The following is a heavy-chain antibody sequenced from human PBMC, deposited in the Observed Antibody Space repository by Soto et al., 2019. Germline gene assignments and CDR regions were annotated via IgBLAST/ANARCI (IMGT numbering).Heavy chain of an antibody. V-gene: IGHV4-34*01. CDR3: ARSHPWTKKAFDI. CDR2: INHSGST. D-gene: IGHD5-12*01. CDR1: GGSFSGYY. Sequence: PSETLSLTCAVYGGSFSGYYWSWIRQPPGKGLEWIGEINHSGSTNYNPSLKSRVTISVDTSKNQFSLKLSSVTAADTAVYYCARSHPWTKKAFDIWGQGTMVTVSS. J-gene: IGHJ3*02.